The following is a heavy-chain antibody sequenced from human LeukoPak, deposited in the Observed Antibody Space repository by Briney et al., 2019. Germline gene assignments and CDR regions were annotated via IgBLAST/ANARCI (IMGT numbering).Heavy chain of an antibody. CDR3: ARARTNYYYDSSGYTTRGGFFDS. J-gene: IGHJ4*02. Sequence: GSLRLSCAASGFTFSSYSMNWIRQPPGKGLEWIGKIDQSGSTIYNSSLKSRVTISVDTSKNQFSLNLTSVTAADTAFYYCARARTNYYYDSSGYTTRGGFFDSWGLGTLVTVSS. D-gene: IGHD3-22*01. V-gene: IGHV4-34*01. CDR2: IDQSGST. CDR1: GFTFSSYS.